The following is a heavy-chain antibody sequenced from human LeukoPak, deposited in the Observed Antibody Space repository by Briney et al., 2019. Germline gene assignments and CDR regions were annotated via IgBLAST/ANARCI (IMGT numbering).Heavy chain of an antibody. D-gene: IGHD6-13*01. CDR2: ISAYNGNT. J-gene: IGHJ4*02. V-gene: IGHV1-18*01. CDR3: ARDAAAAGSDY. CDR1: GYTFTTYG. Sequence: GASVKVSCKATGYTFTTYGISWVRQAPGQGLEWMGWISAYNGNTNYAQKLQGRVTMTTDTSTTTAYMELRSLRSDDTAVYYCARDAAAAGSDYWGQGTLVTVSS.